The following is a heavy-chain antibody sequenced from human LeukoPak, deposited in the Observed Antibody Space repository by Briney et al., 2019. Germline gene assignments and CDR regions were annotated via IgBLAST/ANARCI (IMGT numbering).Heavy chain of an antibody. CDR3: ARTYYYDSSGYPFDY. D-gene: IGHD3-22*01. J-gene: IGHJ4*02. V-gene: IGHV1-18*01. CDR1: GYTFTSYG. CDR2: ISAYNGNT. Sequence: ASVKVSCKASGYTFTSYGISWVRQAPGQGVEGMGWISAYNGNTNYAQKLQGRVTMTTDTSTSTAYMELRSLRSDGTAVYYCARTYYYDSSGYPFDYWGQGTLVTVSS.